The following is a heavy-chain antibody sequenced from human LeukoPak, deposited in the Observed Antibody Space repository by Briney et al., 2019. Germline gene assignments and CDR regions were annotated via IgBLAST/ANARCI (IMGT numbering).Heavy chain of an antibody. J-gene: IGHJ5*02. Sequence: LRLSCAASGFTFSSYAMSWVRQHPGKGLEWIGYIYYSGSTYYNPSLKSRVTISVDTSKNQFSLKLSSVTAADTAVYYCARDDDYYDSSGFDPWGQGTLVTVSS. CDR2: IYYSGST. CDR3: ARDDDYYDSSGFDP. V-gene: IGHV4-31*02. D-gene: IGHD3-22*01. CDR1: GFTFSSYA.